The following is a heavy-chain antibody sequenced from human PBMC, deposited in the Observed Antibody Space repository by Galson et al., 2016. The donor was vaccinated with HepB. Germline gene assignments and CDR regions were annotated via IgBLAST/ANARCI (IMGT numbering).Heavy chain of an antibody. CDR1: GFTFSDYY. CDR2: ISSSGSPI. Sequence: SLRLSCAASGFTFSDYYMNWVRQAPGKGLEWISYISSSGSPISYADSVKGRVTISRDNAKKSLFLQMNSLSADDTAVYYCARESPGDCPTGNRYKFDNWSQGTLVTVSS. V-gene: IGHV3-11*01. CDR3: ARESPGDCPTGNRYKFDN. D-gene: IGHD2-2*02. J-gene: IGHJ4*02.